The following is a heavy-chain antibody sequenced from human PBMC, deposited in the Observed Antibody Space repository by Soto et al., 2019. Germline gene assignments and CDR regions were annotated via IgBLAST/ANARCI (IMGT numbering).Heavy chain of an antibody. V-gene: IGHV3-13*01. CDR1: GFTFSSYD. D-gene: IGHD3-22*01. CDR2: IGTAGDT. Sequence: GVPLRLYCAAAGFTFSSYDMHWVRQATGKGLEWVSAIGTAGDTYYPGSVKGRFTISRENAKNSLYLQMNSLRAGDTAVYYCARACYDSSGYYFFDYWGQGTLVTVSS. J-gene: IGHJ4*02. CDR3: ARACYDSSGYYFFDY.